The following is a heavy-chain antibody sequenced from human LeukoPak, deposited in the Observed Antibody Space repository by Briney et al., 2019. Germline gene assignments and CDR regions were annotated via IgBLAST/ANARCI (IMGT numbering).Heavy chain of an antibody. Sequence: SETLSLTCAVYGGSFSRYYWTWIRQPPGKGLEWIGEINHSGSTNYNPSLKSRVTISVDTSKNQFSLKLSSVTAADTAVYYCARRAVDAFDIWGQGTMVTVSS. CDR1: GGSFSRYY. CDR3: ARRAVDAFDI. J-gene: IGHJ3*02. CDR2: INHSGST. V-gene: IGHV4-34*01.